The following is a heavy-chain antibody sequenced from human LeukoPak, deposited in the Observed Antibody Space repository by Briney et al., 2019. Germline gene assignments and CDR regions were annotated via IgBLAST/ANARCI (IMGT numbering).Heavy chain of an antibody. V-gene: IGHV1-69*13. CDR3: AREVGRGFDY. D-gene: IGHD1-26*01. J-gene: IGHJ4*02. CDR1: GYTFTSYD. Sequence: SVKVSCKASGYTFTSYDINWVRQATGQGLEWMGRIIPIFGTPDYAQKFQGRVTITADESTSTAYMELSRLRFEDTAVYYCAREVGRGFDYWGQGTLVTVSS. CDR2: IIPIFGTP.